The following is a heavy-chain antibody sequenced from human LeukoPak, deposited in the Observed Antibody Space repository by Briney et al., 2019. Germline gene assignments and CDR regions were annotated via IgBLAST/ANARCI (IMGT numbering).Heavy chain of an antibody. CDR3: ARGTGIAAAGYYFDY. Sequence: SETLSLTCTVSGGSISSGSYYWSWIRQPAGKGLEWIGRIYTSGSTNYNPSLKSRVTISVDTSKNQFSLKLSSVTAADTAVYYCARGTGIAAAGYYFDYWGQGTLVTVSS. CDR1: GGSISSGSYY. J-gene: IGHJ4*02. D-gene: IGHD6-13*01. V-gene: IGHV4-61*02. CDR2: IYTSGST.